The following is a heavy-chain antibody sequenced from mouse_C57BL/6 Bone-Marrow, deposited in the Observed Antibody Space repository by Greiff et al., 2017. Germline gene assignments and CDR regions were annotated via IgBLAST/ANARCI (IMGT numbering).Heavy chain of an antibody. CDR3: AREDYGSSLYAMDY. CDR1: GYTFTSYW. J-gene: IGHJ4*01. V-gene: IGHV1-50*01. D-gene: IGHD1-1*01. Sequence: QVQLQQPGAELVKPGASVKLSCKASGYTFTSYWMQWVKQRPGQGLEWIGEIDPSDSYTTYNQKFKGKATLTVDSSSSTAYMQLSSLTSEASAVYYCAREDYGSSLYAMDYWGQGTSVTVSS. CDR2: IDPSDSYT.